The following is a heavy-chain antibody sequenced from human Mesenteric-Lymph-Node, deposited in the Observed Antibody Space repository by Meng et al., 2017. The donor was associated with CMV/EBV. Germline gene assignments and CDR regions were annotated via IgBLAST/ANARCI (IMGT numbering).Heavy chain of an antibody. CDR3: ARIAAAGTYYFDY. CDR1: DDSISSSRYF. J-gene: IGHJ4*02. D-gene: IGHD6-13*01. Sequence: GSLRLSCTLSDDSISSSRYFWGWIRQPPGKGLEWIGSVFYTGTTYYNPSLKSRVTISVDTSKNQFSLRLKTVTAADTSVYYCARIAAAGTYYFDYWGQGTLVTVSS. V-gene: IGHV4-39*01. CDR2: VFYTGTT.